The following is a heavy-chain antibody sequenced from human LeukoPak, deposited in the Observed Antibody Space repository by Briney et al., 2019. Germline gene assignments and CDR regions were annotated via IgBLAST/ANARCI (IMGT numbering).Heavy chain of an antibody. CDR1: GFTFSSCW. CDR2: IKQDGSVE. Sequence: GGSLRLSCAASGFTFSSCWMSWVRQAPGKGLEWVANIKQDGSVEYYVDSVKGRFTISRDNAKNPLYLQMNSLRAEDTAVYYCAKGRLVPDYWGQGILVTVSS. D-gene: IGHD3-9*01. V-gene: IGHV3-7*03. CDR3: AKGRLVPDY. J-gene: IGHJ4*02.